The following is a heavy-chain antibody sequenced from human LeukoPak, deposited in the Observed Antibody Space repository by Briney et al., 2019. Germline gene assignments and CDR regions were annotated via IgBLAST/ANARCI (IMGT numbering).Heavy chain of an antibody. CDR1: GFTFSSYG. Sequence: GGSLRLSCAASGFTFSSYGMHWVRQAPGKGLEWVAFIRYDGSNKYYADSVKGRFTISGDNSKNTLYLQMNSLRAEDTAVYYCAKDWGVYDSSGYFFDYWGQGTLVTVSS. CDR2: IRYDGSNK. V-gene: IGHV3-30*02. CDR3: AKDWGVYDSSGYFFDY. J-gene: IGHJ4*02. D-gene: IGHD3-22*01.